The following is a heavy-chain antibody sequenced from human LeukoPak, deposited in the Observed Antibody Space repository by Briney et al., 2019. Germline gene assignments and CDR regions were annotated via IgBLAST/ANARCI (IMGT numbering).Heavy chain of an antibody. D-gene: IGHD3-22*01. Sequence: GGSLRLSCAASGFTFSSYWMSWVRQAPGKGLEWVANIKQDGSEKYYVDSVKGRFTISRDNAKNSLYLQMNSLRTEDTAVYYCAKGVRKTYYYDSSGCEFDYWGPGTLVTVSS. CDR1: GFTFSSYW. J-gene: IGHJ4*02. CDR3: AKGVRKTYYYDSSGCEFDY. V-gene: IGHV3-7*01. CDR2: IKQDGSEK.